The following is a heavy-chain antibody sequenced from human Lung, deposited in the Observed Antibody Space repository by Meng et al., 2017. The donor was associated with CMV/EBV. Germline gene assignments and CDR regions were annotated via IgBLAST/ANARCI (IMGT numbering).Heavy chain of an antibody. CDR1: GGSFSGYD. Sequence: SETLSLTCAVYGGSFSGYDWSWIRQSPGKGLEWIGEINHRGSTNYNPSLKSRLTISVDTSKNQFSLKLNSVTAADTAVYYCARGSTSVTMIVVVITAASLAYDSWGQGTLVXVSS. J-gene: IGHJ4*02. CDR3: ARGSTSVTMIVVVITAASLAYDS. V-gene: IGHV4-34*01. D-gene: IGHD3-22*01. CDR2: INHRGST.